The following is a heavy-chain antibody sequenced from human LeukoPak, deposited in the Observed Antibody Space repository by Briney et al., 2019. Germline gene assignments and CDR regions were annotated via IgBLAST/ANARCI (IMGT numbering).Heavy chain of an antibody. Sequence: GGTLRLSCAASGFIFSSYAMSWVPHAPAQGPESFSTISGSGGSTYYADSVKGRFTISRDNSKNTPYLQMNRLRAAATPVYYCAKAHLKAAAIAVAGRPFDYWGQGTLVTVSS. D-gene: IGHD6-19*01. V-gene: IGHV3-23*01. CDR1: GFIFSSYA. CDR3: AKAHLKAAAIAVAGRPFDY. CDR2: ISGSGGST. J-gene: IGHJ4*02.